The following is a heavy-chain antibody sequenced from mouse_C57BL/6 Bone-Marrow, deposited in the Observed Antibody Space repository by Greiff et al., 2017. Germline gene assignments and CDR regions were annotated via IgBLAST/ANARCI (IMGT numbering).Heavy chain of an antibody. V-gene: IGHV1-81*01. J-gene: IGHJ3*01. D-gene: IGHD1-1*01. CDR3: ARDYYGSRGAY. CDR2: IYPRSGNT. CDR1: GYTFTSYG. Sequence: VQLQQSGAELARPGASVTLSCKASGYTFTSYGISWVQQRPGQGLEWIGEIYPRSGNTYYNEKFKGKATLTADKSSSTAYMELRSLTSEDSAVYFCARDYYGSRGAYWGQGTLVTVSA.